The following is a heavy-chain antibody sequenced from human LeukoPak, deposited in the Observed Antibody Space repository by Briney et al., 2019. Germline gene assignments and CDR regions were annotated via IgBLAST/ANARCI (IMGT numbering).Heavy chain of an antibody. D-gene: IGHD3-10*01. J-gene: IGHJ4*02. CDR3: ARDHYGSGSYGY. CDR1: GGSINSGGYF. Sequence: PSETLSLTCTVSGGSINSGGYFWSWIRQHPGKGLEWIGYIYYSGSTYYNPSLKSRVTISVDTSKNQFSLKLSSVTAADTAVYYCARDHYGSGSYGYWGQGTLVTVSS. CDR2: IYYSGST. V-gene: IGHV4-31*03.